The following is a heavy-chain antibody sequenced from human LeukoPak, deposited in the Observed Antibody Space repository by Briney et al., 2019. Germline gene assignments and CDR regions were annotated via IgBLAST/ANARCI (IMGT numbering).Heavy chain of an antibody. Sequence: PGGSLRLSCAASGFTFSSYAMSWVRQAPGKGLEWVSAISGSGGSTYYADSVKGRFTISRDNSKNTLYLQMNSLRAEDTAVYYCTRTGYYYDSSGYRYFDYWGQGTLVTVSS. CDR1: GFTFSSYA. CDR3: TRTGYYYDSSGYRYFDY. CDR2: ISGSGGST. J-gene: IGHJ4*02. V-gene: IGHV3-23*01. D-gene: IGHD3-22*01.